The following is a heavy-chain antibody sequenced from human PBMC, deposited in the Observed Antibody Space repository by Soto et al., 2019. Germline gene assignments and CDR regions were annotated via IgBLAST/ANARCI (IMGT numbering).Heavy chain of an antibody. V-gene: IGHV4-61*01. CDR1: GGSVSSGSYY. D-gene: IGHD3-22*01. J-gene: IGHJ4*02. CDR3: AREADYSSLDY. Sequence: QVQMQESRPGLVKPSETLSLTCTVSGGSVSSGSYYWSWIRQPPGKGLEWIGYSYYSGSTNYNPSLKSRVTISVDTSKNQFSLKLSSVTAADTAVYYCAREADYSSLDYWGQGTLVTVPS. CDR2: SYYSGST.